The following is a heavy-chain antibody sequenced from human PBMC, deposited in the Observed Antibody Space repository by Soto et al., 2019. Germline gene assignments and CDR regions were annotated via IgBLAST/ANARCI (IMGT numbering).Heavy chain of an antibody. CDR3: ARDDRTLRPDV. CDR1: GFTFSSYW. V-gene: IGHV3-7*01. J-gene: IGHJ6*02. CDR2: IKQDGSEK. D-gene: IGHD1-1*01. Sequence: HPGGSLRLSCAASGFTFSSYWMSWFRQAPGKGLEWVANIKQDGSEKYYVDSVKGRFTISRDNAKNSLYLQMNSLRAEDTAVYYCARDDRTLRPDVWGQGTTVTVSS.